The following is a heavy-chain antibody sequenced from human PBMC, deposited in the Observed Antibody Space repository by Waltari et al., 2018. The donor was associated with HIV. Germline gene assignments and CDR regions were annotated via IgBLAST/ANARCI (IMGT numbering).Heavy chain of an antibody. CDR3: ARDIGLMVLDGMDV. CDR2: INAGNGNK. Sequence: QVQLVQSGAEVKKPGASVKVSCKASGYTFTSYAMHWVRQAPGQRLEWMGWINAGNGNKKYSQKLQGRVTSTRDTSASTAYMELSSLRSEDTAVYYCARDIGLMVLDGMDVWGQGTTVTVSS. CDR1: GYTFTSYA. J-gene: IGHJ6*02. V-gene: IGHV1-3*01. D-gene: IGHD2-8*01.